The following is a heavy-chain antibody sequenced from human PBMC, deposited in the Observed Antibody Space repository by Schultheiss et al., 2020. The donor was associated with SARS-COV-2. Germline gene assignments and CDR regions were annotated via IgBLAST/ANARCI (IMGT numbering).Heavy chain of an antibody. V-gene: IGHV3-64*04. CDR2: ISSNGGRT. CDR3: ARDGEAARFFDY. Sequence: GGSLRLSCAASGFTVSSNYMTWVRQAPGKGLEYVSAISSNGGRTYYADSVKGRFTISRDNSRNTLYLQMNSLRAEDTALYYCARDGEAARFFDYWGQGTLVTVSS. J-gene: IGHJ4*02. CDR1: GFTVSSNY. D-gene: IGHD6-6*01.